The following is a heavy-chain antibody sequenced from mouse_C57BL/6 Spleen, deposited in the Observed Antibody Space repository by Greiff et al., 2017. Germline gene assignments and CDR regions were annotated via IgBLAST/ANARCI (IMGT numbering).Heavy chain of an antibody. CDR3: ARSRDGYYPWYFDV. Sequence: VQLQQSGPELVKPGASVKISCKASGYSFTGYYMNWVKQSPEKSLEWIGEINPSTGGTTYNQKFKAKATLTVDKSSSTAYMQLKSLTSEDSAVYYCARSRDGYYPWYFDVWGTGTTVTVSS. CDR2: INPSTGGT. D-gene: IGHD2-3*01. J-gene: IGHJ1*03. CDR1: GYSFTGYY. V-gene: IGHV1-42*01.